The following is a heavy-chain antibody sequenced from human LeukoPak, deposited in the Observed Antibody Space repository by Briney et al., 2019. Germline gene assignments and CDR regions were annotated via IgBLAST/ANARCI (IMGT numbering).Heavy chain of an antibody. CDR2: ISGSGGST. Sequence: GRSLRLSCAASGFTFSSYAMSWVRQAPGKGLEWVSAISGSGGSTYYADSVKGRFTISRDNSKNTLYLQMNSLRAEDTAVYYCAKETNSGSYYPIDYWGQGTLVTVSS. CDR3: AKETNSGSYYPIDY. V-gene: IGHV3-23*01. J-gene: IGHJ4*02. CDR1: GFTFSSYA. D-gene: IGHD1-26*01.